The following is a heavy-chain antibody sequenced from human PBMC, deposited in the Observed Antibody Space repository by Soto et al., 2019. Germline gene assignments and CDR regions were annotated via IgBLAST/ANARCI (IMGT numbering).Heavy chain of an antibody. Sequence: SETLSLTCAVYGGSFSGYYWSWIRQPPGKGLEWIGEINHSGSTNYNPSLKSRVTISVDTSKNQFSLKLSSVTAADTAVYYCARENSITIFGVVLDKFDPWGQGTLV. CDR1: GGSFSGYY. CDR3: ARENSITIFGVVLDKFDP. D-gene: IGHD3-3*01. V-gene: IGHV4-34*01. CDR2: INHSGST. J-gene: IGHJ5*02.